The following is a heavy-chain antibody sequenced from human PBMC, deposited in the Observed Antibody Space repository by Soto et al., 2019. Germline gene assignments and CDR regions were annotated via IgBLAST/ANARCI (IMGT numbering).Heavy chain of an antibody. Sequence: EVQLVESGGGLVQPGRSLRLSCAASGFTFDDYAMHWVRQAPGKGLEWVSSIYWNSGTIDYADSVKGRFTISRDNANNTLYLRMNSLRPEDTAFYYCAKDNSLITSYFDSWGKGTLVTVSS. CDR1: GFTFDDYA. CDR3: AKDNSLITSYFDS. V-gene: IGHV3-9*01. D-gene: IGHD3-16*01. J-gene: IGHJ4*02. CDR2: IYWNSGTI.